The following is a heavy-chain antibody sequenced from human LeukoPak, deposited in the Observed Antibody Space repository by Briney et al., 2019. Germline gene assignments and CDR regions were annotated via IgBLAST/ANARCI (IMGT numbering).Heavy chain of an antibody. CDR3: ARVRTGQFDY. CDR2: ISSSGTI. V-gene: IGHV3-11*04. CDR1: GFTFSDYF. Sequence: PGGSLRLSCAASGFTFSDYFMSWIRQAPGKGLEWVSHISSSGTIYYADSVKGRATISRDNAKNSLYLQMNSLRAEDTAVYYCARVRTGQFDYWGQGTLVTVSS. D-gene: IGHD3/OR15-3a*01. J-gene: IGHJ4*02.